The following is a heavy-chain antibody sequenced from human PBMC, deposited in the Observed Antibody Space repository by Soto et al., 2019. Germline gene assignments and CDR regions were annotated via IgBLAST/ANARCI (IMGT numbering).Heavy chain of an antibody. Sequence: QVQLVQSGAEVKKPGSSVTVSCKASGGTFGNSAISWVRQAPGQGLEWMGGIIPIFPTPDYAQKFQGRVTITADETNNTSQKEFTSLGSEEHGVFYRARDKDRLQFRGKHHYAKNLWGQGTTVTVSS. J-gene: IGHJ6*02. CDR2: IIPIFPTP. D-gene: IGHD2-21*01. CDR3: ARDKDRLQFRGKHHYAKNL. V-gene: IGHV1-69*12. CDR1: GGTFGNSA.